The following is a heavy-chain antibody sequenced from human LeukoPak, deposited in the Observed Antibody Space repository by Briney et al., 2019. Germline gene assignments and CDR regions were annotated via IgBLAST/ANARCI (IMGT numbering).Heavy chain of an antibody. J-gene: IGHJ4*02. CDR3: ASKPFLSGSFDY. V-gene: IGHV4-38-2*01. D-gene: IGHD1-26*01. CDR1: GYSISSGYY. Sequence: SETPSLTCAVSGYSISSGYYWGWIRPPPGKGLEWIGSIYHSGSTYYNPSLKSRVTISVDTSKNQFSLNLSSVTAADTAVYYCASKPFLSGSFDYWGQGTLVTVSS. CDR2: IYHSGST.